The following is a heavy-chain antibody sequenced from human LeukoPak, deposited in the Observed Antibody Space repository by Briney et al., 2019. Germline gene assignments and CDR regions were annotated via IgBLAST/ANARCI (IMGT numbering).Heavy chain of an antibody. V-gene: IGHV3-15*01. CDR3: TTDSEKTGYYYYYYMDV. Sequence: PGGSLRLSCAASGFTFSNAWMSWVRQAPGKGLEWVGRIKSKTDGGTTDYAAPVKGRFTISRDDSKNTLYLQMNSLKTEDTAVYYCTTDSEKTGYYYYYYMDVWGKGTTVTVSS. CDR2: IKSKTDGGTT. D-gene: IGHD1-14*01. CDR1: GFTFSNAW. J-gene: IGHJ6*03.